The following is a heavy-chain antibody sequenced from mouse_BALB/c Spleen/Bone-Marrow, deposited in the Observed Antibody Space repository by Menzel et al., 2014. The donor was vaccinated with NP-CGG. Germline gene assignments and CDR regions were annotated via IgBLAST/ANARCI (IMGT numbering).Heavy chain of an antibody. CDR2: IRNKANGYTT. Sequence: DVQLVESGGGLVQPGGSLRLSCATSGFTFTDNYMSWVRQPPGKALEWLGFIRNKANGYTTEYSASVKGRSTISRDNSQSILYLQMNTLRAEDSATYYCARDSDWFAYWGQGTLVTVSA. V-gene: IGHV7-3*02. J-gene: IGHJ3*01. CDR1: GFTFTDNY. CDR3: ARDSDWFAY.